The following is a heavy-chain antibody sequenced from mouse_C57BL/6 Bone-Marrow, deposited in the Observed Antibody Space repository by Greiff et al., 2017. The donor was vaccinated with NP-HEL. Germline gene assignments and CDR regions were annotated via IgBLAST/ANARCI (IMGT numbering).Heavy chain of an antibody. D-gene: IGHD2-1*01. CDR3: ARDPLYGNPSYWYFDV. J-gene: IGHJ1*03. CDR2: ISDGGSYT. V-gene: IGHV5-4*01. CDR1: GFTFSSYA. Sequence: EVKLVESGGGLVKPGGSLKLSCAASGFTFSSYAMSWVRQTPEKRLEWVATISDGGSYTYYPDNVKGRFTISRDNAKNNLYLQMSHLKSEDTAMYYCARDPLYGNPSYWYFDVWGTGTTVTVSS.